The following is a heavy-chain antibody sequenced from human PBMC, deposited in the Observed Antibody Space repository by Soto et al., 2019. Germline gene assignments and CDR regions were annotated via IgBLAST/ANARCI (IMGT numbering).Heavy chain of an antibody. V-gene: IGHV3-23*01. J-gene: IGHJ4*02. CDR3: AKVPFYYDSSGYYPLYFDY. CDR2: IGGDGGST. D-gene: IGHD3-22*01. CDR1: GFTFSNYA. Sequence: PGGSLRLSCAASGFTFSNYAMSWVRQAPGKGLEWVSVIGGDGGSTYYADSVRGRFAVSRDNSKNTLYLQMNSLRAEDTAVYYCAKVPFYYDSSGYYPLYFDYWGQGTLVTVSS.